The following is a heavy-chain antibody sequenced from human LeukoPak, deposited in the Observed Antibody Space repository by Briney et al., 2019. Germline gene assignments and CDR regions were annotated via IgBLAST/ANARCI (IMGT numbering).Heavy chain of an antibody. CDR2: IYYSGTT. D-gene: IGHD1-26*01. V-gene: IGHV4-39*07. Sequence: PSETLSLTCTVSGGSISSSTYWCCIRPPPGKGLEWIGIIYYSGTTYYNPSLKSRVTIPVDTSKNQFSLSLSSVTAADTAVYYCARGQGSGSSWAFDCWGQGTLVTVSS. CDR1: GGSISSSTY. CDR3: ARGQGSGSSWAFDC. J-gene: IGHJ4*02.